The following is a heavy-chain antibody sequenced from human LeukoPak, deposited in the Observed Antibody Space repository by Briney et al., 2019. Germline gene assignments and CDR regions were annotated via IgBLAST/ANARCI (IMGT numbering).Heavy chain of an antibody. D-gene: IGHD4-17*01. J-gene: IGHJ6*02. V-gene: IGHV1-18*01. CDR3: ARAGRSRLTYLMTTVLYNGMDV. Sequence: ASVKVSCKASGGTFTSYGISWVRQAPGQGLEWMGWISAYNGNANYAQKVQGRVTMTTDTSTSTAYMELRSLRSDDTAVYYCARAGRSRLTYLMTTVLYNGMDVWGQGTTVTVSS. CDR1: GGTFTSYG. CDR2: ISAYNGNA.